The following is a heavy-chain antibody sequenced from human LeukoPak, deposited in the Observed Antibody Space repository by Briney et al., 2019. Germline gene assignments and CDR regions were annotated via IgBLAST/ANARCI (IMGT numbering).Heavy chain of an antibody. V-gene: IGHV3-30*02. CDR1: GFTFSNYG. CDR2: IPYDGTNK. J-gene: IGHJ6*03. CDR3: ARDRSDYYYYYMDV. Sequence: GGSLRLSCAPSGFTFSNYGMHWVRQAPGKGLEWVAFIPYDGTNKYYADSVKGRFTISRDNAKNSLYLQMNSLRAEDTAVYYCARDRSDYYYYYMDVWGKGTTVTISS.